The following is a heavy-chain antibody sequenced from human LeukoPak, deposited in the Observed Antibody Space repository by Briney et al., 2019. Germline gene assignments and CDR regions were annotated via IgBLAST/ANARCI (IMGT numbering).Heavy chain of an antibody. Sequence: SSETLSLTCTVSGGSISSYYWSWIRQPPGKGLEWIGYIYYSGSTNYNPSLKSRVTISVDTSKNQFSLKLSSVTAADTAVYYCARRIVVVPAAQSWFDPWGQGTLVTVSS. V-gene: IGHV4-59*01. CDR1: GGSISSYY. D-gene: IGHD2-2*01. CDR2: IYYSGST. CDR3: ARRIVVVPAAQSWFDP. J-gene: IGHJ5*02.